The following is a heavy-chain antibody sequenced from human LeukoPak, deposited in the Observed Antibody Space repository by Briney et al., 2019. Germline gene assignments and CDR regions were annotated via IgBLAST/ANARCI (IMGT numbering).Heavy chain of an antibody. D-gene: IGHD3-22*01. J-gene: IGHJ5*02. V-gene: IGHV4-31*03. Sequence: SETLSLTCTVSGGSISSGGYYWSWIRQHPGKGLEWIGYIYYSGSTYYNPSLKSRVTISVDTSKNQFSLKLSSVTAADTAVYYCATLTPYYDSSGYYNWFDPLGPGNPGHRLL. CDR1: GGSISSGGYY. CDR2: IYYSGST. CDR3: ATLTPYYDSSGYYNWFDP.